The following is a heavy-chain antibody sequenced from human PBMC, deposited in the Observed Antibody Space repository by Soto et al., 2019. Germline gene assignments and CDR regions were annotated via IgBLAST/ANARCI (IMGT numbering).Heavy chain of an antibody. CDR2: ISGYNGKT. V-gene: IGHV1-18*01. Sequence: QVQLVQSGAEVKKPGASVKVSCKSSGYTFSMSGISWVRQAPGQGLEWMGWISGYNGKTNYEQKFHDRGTLSTDTSTNMAYMELRSLRSDDTAVYYCAREGPRPYYYYGMDVWGQGTTVTVSS. J-gene: IGHJ6*02. CDR1: GYTFSMSG. CDR3: AREGPRPYYYYGMDV.